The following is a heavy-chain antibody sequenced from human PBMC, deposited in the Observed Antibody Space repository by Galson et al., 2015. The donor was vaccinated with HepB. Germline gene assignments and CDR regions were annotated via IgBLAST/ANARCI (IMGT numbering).Heavy chain of an antibody. CDR2: ISYDGSNK. Sequence: SLRLSCAASGFTFSSYGMHWVRQAPGKGLEWVAVISYDGSNKYYADSVKGRFTISRDNSKNTLYLQMNSLRAEDTAVYYCAKDRMEVYSYSSSRYYFDYWGQGTLVTVSS. CDR3: AKDRMEVYSYSSSRYYFDY. J-gene: IGHJ4*02. CDR1: GFTFSSYG. V-gene: IGHV3-30*18. D-gene: IGHD6-13*01.